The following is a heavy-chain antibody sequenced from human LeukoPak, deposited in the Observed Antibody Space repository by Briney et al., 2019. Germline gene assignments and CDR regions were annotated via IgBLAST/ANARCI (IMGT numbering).Heavy chain of an antibody. Sequence: SETLSLTCAVSGGSISSSNWWSWVRQPPGKGLEWIGEIYHSGSTNYNPSLKSRVTISVDTSKNQFSLKLSSVTAADTAVYYCARAVRGAENDYWGQGTLVTVSS. D-gene: IGHD3-10*01. CDR3: ARAVRGAENDY. J-gene: IGHJ4*02. CDR2: IYHSGST. V-gene: IGHV4-4*02. CDR1: GGSISSSNW.